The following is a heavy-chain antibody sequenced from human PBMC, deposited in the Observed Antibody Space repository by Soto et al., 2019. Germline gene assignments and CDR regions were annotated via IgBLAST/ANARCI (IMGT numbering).Heavy chain of an antibody. D-gene: IGHD2-2*02. J-gene: IGHJ5*02. CDR3: ARGGTVGYCSSTSCYTRGAGWFDP. V-gene: IGHV4-30-2*01. CDR2: IYHSGST. Sequence: QLQLQESGSGLVKPSQTLSLTCAVSGGSISSGGYSWSWIRQPPGKGLEWIGYIYHSGSTYYNPSLKSRVTISVDRSKNQFSLKLSSVTAADTAVYYCARGGTVGYCSSTSCYTRGAGWFDPWGQGTLVTVSS. CDR1: GGSISSGGYS.